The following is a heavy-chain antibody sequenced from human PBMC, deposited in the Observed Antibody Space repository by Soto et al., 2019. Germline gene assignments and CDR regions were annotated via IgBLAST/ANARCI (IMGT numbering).Heavy chain of an antibody. Sequence: GASVKVSCKVSGYTLTELSMHWVRQAPGKGLEWMGGFDPEDGETIYAQKFQGRVTMTEDTSTDTAYMELSSLRSEDTAVYYCATVFGIAARAGFDYGGRGPLVPVPS. CDR3: ATVFGIAARAGFDY. CDR2: FDPEDGET. CDR1: GYTLTELS. D-gene: IGHD6-6*01. V-gene: IGHV1-24*01. J-gene: IGHJ4*02.